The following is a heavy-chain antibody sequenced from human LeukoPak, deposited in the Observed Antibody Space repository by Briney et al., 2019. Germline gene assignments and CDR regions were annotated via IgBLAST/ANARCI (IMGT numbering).Heavy chain of an antibody. CDR3: ARGGFSGYCSSTSCYDYYYMDV. Sequence: GGSLRLSCAASGFTFSSYWVSWVRQAPGKGLEWVANIKQDGSEKYYVDSVKGRFTISRDNAKNSLYLQMNSLRAEDTAVYYCARGGFSGYCSSTSCYDYYYMDVWGKGTTVTVSS. D-gene: IGHD2-2*01. J-gene: IGHJ6*03. CDR2: IKQDGSEK. V-gene: IGHV3-7*01. CDR1: GFTFSSYW.